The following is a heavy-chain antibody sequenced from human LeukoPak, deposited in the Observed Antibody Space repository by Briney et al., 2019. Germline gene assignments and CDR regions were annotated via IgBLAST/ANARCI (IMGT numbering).Heavy chain of an antibody. CDR3: ARSPQGTATTANWLDP. CDR2: ISHSGST. D-gene: IGHD4-17*01. J-gene: IGHJ5*02. V-gene: IGHV4-34*01. CDR1: GGSFSGYY. Sequence: SETLSLTCAVYGGSFSGYYWSWIRQPPEKGLEWIGEISHSGSTNYNPSLKSRVTISLDTSKNQFSLNLISVTAADTAVYYCARSPQGTATTANWLDPWGQGTLVTVSS.